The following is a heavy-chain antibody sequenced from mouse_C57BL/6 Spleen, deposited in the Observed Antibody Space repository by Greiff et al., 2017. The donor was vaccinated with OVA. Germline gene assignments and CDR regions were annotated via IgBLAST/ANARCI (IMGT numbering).Heavy chain of an antibody. J-gene: IGHJ3*01. CDR1: GYTFTDYE. CDR2: IDPETGGT. CDR3: TRGDDYDRFAY. Sequence: QVQLQQSGAELVRPGASVTLSCKASGYTFTDYEMHWVKQTPVHGLEWIGAIDPETGGTAYNQKFKGKAILTADKSSSTAYMELRSLTSEDSAVYYCTRGDDYDRFAYWGQGTLVTVSA. D-gene: IGHD2-4*01. V-gene: IGHV1-15*01.